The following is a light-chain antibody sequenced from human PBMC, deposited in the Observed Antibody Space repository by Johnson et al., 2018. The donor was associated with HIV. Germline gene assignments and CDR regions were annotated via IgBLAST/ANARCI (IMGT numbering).Light chain of an antibody. Sequence: QSVLTQSPSVSAAPGQKVTISCSGSSSNIGNNYVSWYQQFPGTAPKLLIYENNKRPSGIPDRFSGSKSGTSATLAITGLQPGDEADYYCGTWDNDGGVSGTGTKVTVL. V-gene: IGLV1-51*02. J-gene: IGLJ1*01. CDR1: SSNIGNNY. CDR3: GTWDNDGGV. CDR2: ENN.